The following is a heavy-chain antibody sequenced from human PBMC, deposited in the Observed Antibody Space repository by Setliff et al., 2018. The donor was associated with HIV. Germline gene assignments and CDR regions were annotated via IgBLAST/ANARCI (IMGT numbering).Heavy chain of an antibody. CDR3: VKGYTSTWGPFDY. V-gene: IGHV3-48*04. J-gene: IGHJ4*02. D-gene: IGHD6-13*01. Sequence: GGSLRLSCAASGFTFSSFAMNWVRQAPGKGLEWISHISLDSRAINYADSVRGRFTISRDNARDSLYLQMNSLRAEDTAVYYCVKGYTSTWGPFDYWGQGTLVTVSS. CDR2: ISLDSRAI. CDR1: GFTFSSFA.